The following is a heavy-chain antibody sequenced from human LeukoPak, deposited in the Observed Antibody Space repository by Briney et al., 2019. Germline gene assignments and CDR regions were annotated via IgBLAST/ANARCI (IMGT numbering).Heavy chain of an antibody. J-gene: IGHJ6*02. CDR3: ATEVGPRYYYYAMDV. D-gene: IGHD1-26*01. CDR1: GFTFSSYG. CDR2: IWYDGSNK. Sequence: GGSLRLSCAASGFTFSSYGMHWVRQAPGKGLEWVAVIWYDGSNKYYADSVKGRFTISRDNSKNTLYLQMNSLRAEDTAVYYCATEVGPRYYYYAMDVWGQGTTVTVSS. V-gene: IGHV3-33*01.